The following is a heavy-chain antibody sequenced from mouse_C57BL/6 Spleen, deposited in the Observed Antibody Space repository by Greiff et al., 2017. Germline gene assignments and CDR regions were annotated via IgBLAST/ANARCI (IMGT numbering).Heavy chain of an antibody. V-gene: IGHV1-80*01. D-gene: IGHD1-1*01. CDR2: IYPGDGDT. Sequence: QVTLKVSGAELVKPGASVKISCKASGYAFSSYWMNWVKQRPGKGLEWIGQIYPGDGDTNYNGKFKGKATLTADKSSSTAYMQLSSLTSEDSAVYFCARSYCYGSSPWYFDVWGTGTTVTVSS. CDR3: ARSYCYGSSPWYFDV. J-gene: IGHJ1*03. CDR1: GYAFSSYW.